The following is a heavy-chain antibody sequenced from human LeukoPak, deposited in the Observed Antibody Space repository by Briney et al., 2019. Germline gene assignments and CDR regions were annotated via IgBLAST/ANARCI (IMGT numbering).Heavy chain of an antibody. CDR3: ARDRLYDFWSGYDLYYFDY. CDR1: GFTFSNAW. CDR2: IKQDGSEK. Sequence: GGSLRLSCAASGFTFSNAWMSWVRQAPGKGLEWVANIKQDGSEKYYVDSVKGRFTISRDNAKNSLYLQMNSLRAEDTAVYYCARDRLYDFWSGYDLYYFDYWGQGTLVTVSS. J-gene: IGHJ4*02. V-gene: IGHV3-7*01. D-gene: IGHD3-3*01.